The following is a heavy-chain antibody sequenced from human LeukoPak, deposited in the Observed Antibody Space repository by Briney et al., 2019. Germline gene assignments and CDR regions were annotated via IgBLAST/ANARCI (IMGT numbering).Heavy chain of an antibody. D-gene: IGHD2-15*01. Sequence: GGSLRLSCSASGFTFSTYSMNWVRQAPGKGLEWVSSISSSSRYIYYADSVRGRFTISRDNAKNSLYLQMNSLRAEDTAVYSCARGADGVSSNSRGWFDPWGQGTLVTVSS. J-gene: IGHJ5*02. CDR2: ISSSSRYI. CDR1: GFTFSTYS. CDR3: ARGADGVSSNSRGWFDP. V-gene: IGHV3-21*01.